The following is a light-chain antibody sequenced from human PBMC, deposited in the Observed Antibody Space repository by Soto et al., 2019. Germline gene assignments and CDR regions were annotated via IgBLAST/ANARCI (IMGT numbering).Light chain of an antibody. V-gene: IGKV3D-15*01. CDR1: QSVGNN. CDR2: GAS. CDR3: QQYNNWPPVT. J-gene: IGKJ5*01. Sequence: EVVMTQSPVTLPVSPGGRVTLSCRASQSVGNNLAWYQQRPGQPPRLLIYGASTRDTGVPTRFSGSGSGTEFTLTISSLQSEDFAVYYCQQYNNWPPVTFGQGTRLEIK.